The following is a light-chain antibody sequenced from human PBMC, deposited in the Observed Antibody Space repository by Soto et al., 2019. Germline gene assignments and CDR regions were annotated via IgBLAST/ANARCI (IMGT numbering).Light chain of an antibody. J-gene: IGKJ2*01. CDR2: GAS. Sequence: IVLTKSPGNMSLSPGARATLACRAGQSVSSSYLAWYQQKPGQAPRLLIYGASSRATGIPDRFSGSGSGTDFTLPISRLEPQDFAVYYCQQYGSSPPYTFGQGTKVDIK. CDR1: QSVSSSY. CDR3: QQYGSSPPYT. V-gene: IGKV3-20*01.